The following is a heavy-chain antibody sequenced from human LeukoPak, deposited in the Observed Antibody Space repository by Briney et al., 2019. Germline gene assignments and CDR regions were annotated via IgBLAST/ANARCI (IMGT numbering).Heavy chain of an antibody. CDR3: ARAGIVLMVYAIFDY. J-gene: IGHJ4*02. V-gene: IGHV3-30-3*01. CDR2: ISYDGSNK. CDR1: GFTFSSYA. D-gene: IGHD2-8*01. Sequence: GRALRLSCAASGFTFSSYAMRWVRQAPGKGLEWVAVISYDGSNKYYADSVKGRFTISRDNSKNTLYLQMNSLRAEDTAVYYCARAGIVLMVYAIFDYWGQGTLVTVSS.